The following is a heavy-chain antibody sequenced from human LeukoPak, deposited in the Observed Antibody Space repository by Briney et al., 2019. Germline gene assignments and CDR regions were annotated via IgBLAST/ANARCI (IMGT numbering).Heavy chain of an antibody. CDR2: INPNSGGT. Sequence: ASVKVSCKASGYTFTGYYMHWVRQAPGQGLEWMGWINPNSGGTNYAQKFQGRVTMTRDTSISTAYMELSSLRSEDTAVYYCARVVNDFWSGYYTPHYYFDYWGQGTLVTVSS. V-gene: IGHV1-2*02. J-gene: IGHJ4*02. D-gene: IGHD3-3*01. CDR1: GYTFTGYY. CDR3: ARVVNDFWSGYYTPHYYFDY.